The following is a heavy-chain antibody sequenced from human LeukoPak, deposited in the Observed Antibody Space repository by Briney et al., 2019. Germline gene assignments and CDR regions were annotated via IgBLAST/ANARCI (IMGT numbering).Heavy chain of an antibody. CDR1: VFTFSIYS. CDR3: ARRTYCGGDCYSVGAFDI. Sequence: PGGSLRLSCAASVFTFSIYSMNWVRQAPGKGLEWVSSIRSSSSYVYYEDSVKGRFTISRDNAKNSLYLQMNSLRAEDTAVYYCARRTYCGGDCYSVGAFDIWGQGTMVTVSS. CDR2: IRSSSSYV. J-gene: IGHJ3*02. D-gene: IGHD2-21*02. V-gene: IGHV3-21*01.